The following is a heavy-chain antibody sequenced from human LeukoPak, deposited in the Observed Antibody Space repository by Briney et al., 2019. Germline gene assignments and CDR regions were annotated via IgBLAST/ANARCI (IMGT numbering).Heavy chain of an antibody. D-gene: IGHD3-22*01. CDR2: ISSSSSYI. Sequence: PGGSLRLSCAASGFTFSSYSMTWVRQAPGKGLEWVSSISSSSSYIYYADSVKGRFTISRDNAKNSLYLQMNSLRAEDTAVYYCAREASAAYYYDSSGYYWEDYWGQGTLVTVSS. CDR1: GFTFSSYS. J-gene: IGHJ4*02. CDR3: AREASAAYYYDSSGYYWEDY. V-gene: IGHV3-21*01.